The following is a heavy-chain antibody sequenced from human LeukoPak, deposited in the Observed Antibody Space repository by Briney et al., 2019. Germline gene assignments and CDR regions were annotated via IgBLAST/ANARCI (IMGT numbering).Heavy chain of an antibody. CDR2: IKQDGSEK. CDR1: GFTFSSYW. J-gene: IGHJ6*03. Sequence: PGGSLRLSCAASGFTFSSYWMSWVRQAPGKGLEWVANIKQDGSEKYYVDSVKGRFTISRDNAKNSLYLQMNSPRAEDTAVYYCARDPANFPYYYYMDVWGKGTTVTISS. V-gene: IGHV3-7*01. D-gene: IGHD1-7*01. CDR3: ARDPANFPYYYYMDV.